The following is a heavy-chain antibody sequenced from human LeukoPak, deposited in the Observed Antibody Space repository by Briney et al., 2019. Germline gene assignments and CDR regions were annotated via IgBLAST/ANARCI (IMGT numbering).Heavy chain of an antibody. Sequence: PGGSLRLSCAASGFTFSSYAMSWVRQAPGKGLEWVSAISGSGGSTYYADSVKGRFIISRDNSKNTLYLQMNSLRAEDTAVYYCAKGRSATVTRFYFDYWGQGTLVTVSS. V-gene: IGHV3-23*01. CDR2: ISGSGGST. J-gene: IGHJ4*02. CDR3: AKGRSATVTRFYFDY. CDR1: GFTFSSYA. D-gene: IGHD4-17*01.